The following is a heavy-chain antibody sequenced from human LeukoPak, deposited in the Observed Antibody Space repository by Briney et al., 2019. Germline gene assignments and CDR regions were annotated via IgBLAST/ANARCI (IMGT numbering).Heavy chain of an antibody. CDR3: ARVLRDYYYYYMDV. CDR1: GFTFSTYT. Sequence: GRSLRLSCAASGFTFSTYTMHWVRQAPGKGLEWVAFISFDGSNTYYADSVKGRFTISRDNAKNSLYLQMNSLRAEDTALYHCARVLRDYYYYYMDVWGKGTTVTVSS. J-gene: IGHJ6*03. V-gene: IGHV3-30-3*01. CDR2: ISFDGSNT.